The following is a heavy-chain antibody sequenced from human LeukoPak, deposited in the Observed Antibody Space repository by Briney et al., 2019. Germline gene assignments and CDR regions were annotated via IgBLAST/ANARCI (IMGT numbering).Heavy chain of an antibody. CDR1: GFTFSNYG. J-gene: IGHJ4*02. D-gene: IGHD1-26*01. CDR3: AKGLPYEVGFDW. V-gene: IGHV3-23*01. CDR2: ISDTGGNT. Sequence: PGGSLRLSCAAPGFTFSNYGMTWVRQAPGKGLEWVSAISDTGGNTYYADSVKGRFTISRDSPKNTLYLQMNSLRAEDTAVYYRAKGLPYEVGFDWWGQGTLVTVSS.